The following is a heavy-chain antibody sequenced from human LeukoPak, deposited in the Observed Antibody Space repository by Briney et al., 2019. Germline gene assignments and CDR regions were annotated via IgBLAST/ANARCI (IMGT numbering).Heavy chain of an antibody. Sequence: SETLSLTCAVYGGSFSGYYWSWIRQRPGKGLEWIGEINHSGSTNYNPSLKSRVTISVDTSKNQFSLKLSSVTAADTAVYYCARALSSSWYKNWFDPWGQGTLVTVSS. CDR1: GGSFSGYY. V-gene: IGHV4-34*01. CDR2: INHSGST. J-gene: IGHJ5*02. CDR3: ARALSSSWYKNWFDP. D-gene: IGHD6-13*01.